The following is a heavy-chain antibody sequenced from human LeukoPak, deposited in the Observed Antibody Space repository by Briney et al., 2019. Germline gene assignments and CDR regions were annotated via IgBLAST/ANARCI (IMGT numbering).Heavy chain of an antibody. CDR3: ARSIAARHYYYYGMDV. Sequence: GASVKVSCKASGGTFSSYAISWVRQAPGQGLEWMGRIIPIFGIANYAQKFQGRVTITADKSTSTAYMELSSLRSEDTAVYYCARSIAARHYYYYGMDVWGQGTMVTVSS. D-gene: IGHD6-6*01. CDR2: IIPIFGIA. CDR1: GGTFSSYA. V-gene: IGHV1-69*04. J-gene: IGHJ6*02.